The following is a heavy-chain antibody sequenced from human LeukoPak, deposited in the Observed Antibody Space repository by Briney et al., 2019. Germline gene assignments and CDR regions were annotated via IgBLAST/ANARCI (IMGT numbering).Heavy chain of an antibody. V-gene: IGHV4-30-2*01. CDR1: GGSMSSCSYS. J-gene: IGHJ2*01. CDR3: ARDPGSPRGYFDL. D-gene: IGHD2-15*01. CDR2: IYHSGST. Sequence: SSQTLSLTCTVSGGSMSSCSYSWCWIRQPPGKGLEWIGYIYHSGSTYYNPSLKSRVTISVDRSKKQFSLKLSSVTAADTAVYYCARDPGSPRGYFDLWGRGTLVTVSS.